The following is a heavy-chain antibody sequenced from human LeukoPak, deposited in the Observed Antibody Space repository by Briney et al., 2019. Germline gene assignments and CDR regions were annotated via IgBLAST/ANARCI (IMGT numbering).Heavy chain of an antibody. CDR3: ARESY. V-gene: IGHV3-30-3*01. CDR2: ISYDGSNK. CDR1: GFTFSSYA. Sequence: PGGSLRLFYADSGFTFSSYAMHWVRQAPGKGLEWVAVISYDGSNKYYADSVKGRFTISRDNSKNTLYLQMNSLRAEDTAVYYCARESYWGQGTLVTVSS. J-gene: IGHJ4*02.